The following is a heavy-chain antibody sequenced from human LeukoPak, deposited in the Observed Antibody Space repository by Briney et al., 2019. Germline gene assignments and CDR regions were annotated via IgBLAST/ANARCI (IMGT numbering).Heavy chain of an antibody. CDR3: ARDARYSGSYYSYYYYMDV. CDR1: GGSISSYY. Sequence: SETLSLTCTVSGGSISSYYWSWIRQPPGKGLEWIGYIYYSGSTNYNPSLKSRVTISVDTSKNQFSLKLSSVTAADTAVYYCARDARYSGSYYSYYYYMDVRGKGTTVTVSS. CDR2: IYYSGST. V-gene: IGHV4-59*01. D-gene: IGHD1-26*01. J-gene: IGHJ6*03.